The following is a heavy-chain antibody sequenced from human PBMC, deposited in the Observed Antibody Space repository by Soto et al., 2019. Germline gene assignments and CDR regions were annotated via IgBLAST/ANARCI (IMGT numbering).Heavy chain of an antibody. CDR3: ARDLGGPDY. CDR2: LSSDGFGA. V-gene: IGHV3-74*03. CDR1: GFRLRPYW. Sequence: EVHLEESGGGLVPPGGSLRLSCAASGFRLRPYWMHWVRQVPGRGLEWVARLSSDGFGAAYADSVKGRFFISRDIARNTLSLQMNSLRADDTAVYYCARDLGGPDYWGRGTSVTVSS. D-gene: IGHD3-16*01. J-gene: IGHJ4*02.